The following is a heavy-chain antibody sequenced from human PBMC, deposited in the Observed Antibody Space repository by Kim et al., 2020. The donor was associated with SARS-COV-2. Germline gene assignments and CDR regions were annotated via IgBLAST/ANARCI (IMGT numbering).Heavy chain of an antibody. Sequence: GGSLRLSCAASGFTFSTYWMSWVRQAPGKGLEWVANIKGDGSGKYYVDSVRGRFTISRDNAKNSLYLQMNSLRAEDSGIYFCARDAAISTAGSDYWGQGPLVTVSS. CDR1: GFTFSTYW. D-gene: IGHD6-13*01. CDR3: ARDAAISTAGSDY. V-gene: IGHV3-7*01. J-gene: IGHJ4*02. CDR2: IKGDGSGK.